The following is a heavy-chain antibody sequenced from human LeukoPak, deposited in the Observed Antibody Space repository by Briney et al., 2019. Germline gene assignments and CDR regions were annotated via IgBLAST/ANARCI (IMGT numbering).Heavy chain of an antibody. CDR1: GFTFSSYA. V-gene: IGHV3-30*04. CDR2: ISYDGSNK. CDR3: AKRKMMGFF. D-gene: IGHD1-14*01. Sequence: GGSLRLSCAASGFTFSSYAMHWVRQAPGKGLEWVAVISYDGSNKYYADSVKGRFTISRDNSKNTLYLQMNSLRAEDTAVYYCAKRKMMGFFWGQGTLVTVSS. J-gene: IGHJ4*02.